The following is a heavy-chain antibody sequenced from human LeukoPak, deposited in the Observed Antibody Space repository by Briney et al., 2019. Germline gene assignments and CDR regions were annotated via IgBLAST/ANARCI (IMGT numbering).Heavy chain of an antibody. V-gene: IGHV3-20*01. CDR3: ARVISYGDYCCRYCYMDA. D-gene: IGHD4-17*01. Sequence: PGGSLRLSCVASGFNLDDYGMSWVRQAPGKGLEWVSNINWNGGSTTYAGSVEGRFTISRDNAKNSLYLQMNSLRAEDTAFYHCARVISYGDYCCRYCYMDACGKATKVTVSS. J-gene: IGHJ6*03. CDR2: INWNGGST. CDR1: GFNLDDYG.